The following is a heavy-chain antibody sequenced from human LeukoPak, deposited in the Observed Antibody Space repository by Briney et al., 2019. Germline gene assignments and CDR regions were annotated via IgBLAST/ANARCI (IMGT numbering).Heavy chain of an antibody. Sequence: PSETLSLTCTVSGGSISSYYWSWIRQPPGKGLEWIGYIYHSGSTNYNPSLKSRVTISVDTSKNQFSLKLSSVTAADTVVYYCARGVSTSDAFDIWGQGTMVTVSS. D-gene: IGHD1/OR15-1a*01. CDR2: IYHSGST. CDR1: GGSISSYY. V-gene: IGHV4-59*01. J-gene: IGHJ3*02. CDR3: ARGVSTSDAFDI.